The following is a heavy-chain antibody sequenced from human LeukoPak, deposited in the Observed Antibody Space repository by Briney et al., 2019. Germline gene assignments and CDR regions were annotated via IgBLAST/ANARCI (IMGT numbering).Heavy chain of an antibody. D-gene: IGHD1-26*01. V-gene: IGHV4-34*01. Sequence: SETLSLTCAVYGGSFSGYYWSWIRQPPGKGLEWIGEINHSGSTNYNPSLKSRVTISVDTSKNQFSLKLSSVTAADTAVYYCARVSGSYYVGDLGAYYFDCWGQGTLVTVSS. J-gene: IGHJ4*02. CDR2: INHSGST. CDR3: ARVSGSYYVGDLGAYYFDC. CDR1: GGSFSGYY.